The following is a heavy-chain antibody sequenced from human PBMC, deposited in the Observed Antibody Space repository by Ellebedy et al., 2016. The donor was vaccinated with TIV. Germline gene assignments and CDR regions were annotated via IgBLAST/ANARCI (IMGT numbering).Heavy chain of an antibody. V-gene: IGHV3-11*05. Sequence: DSVKGRFTISRDNSKSSLYLQMNSLRAEDTAVYYCARDLLRTPTSGYCSGGSCYVFDYWGQGTLVTVSS. D-gene: IGHD2-15*01. CDR3: ARDLLRTPTSGYCSGGSCYVFDY. J-gene: IGHJ4*02.